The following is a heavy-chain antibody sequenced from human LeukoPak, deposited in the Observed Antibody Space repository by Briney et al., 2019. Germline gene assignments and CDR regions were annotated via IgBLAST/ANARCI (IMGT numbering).Heavy chain of an antibody. CDR1: GGSISSSSYY. V-gene: IGHV4-39*07. D-gene: IGHD3-3*01. CDR3: ARGDRDYDFWSGYYQASRYYMDV. Sequence: MPSETLSLTCTVSGGSISSSSYYWGWIRQPPGKGLEWIGSIYYSGSTYYNPSLKSRVTISVDTSKNQFSLKLSSVTAADTAVYYCARGDRDYDFWSGYYQASRYYMDVWGKGTTVTVSS. CDR2: IYYSGST. J-gene: IGHJ6*03.